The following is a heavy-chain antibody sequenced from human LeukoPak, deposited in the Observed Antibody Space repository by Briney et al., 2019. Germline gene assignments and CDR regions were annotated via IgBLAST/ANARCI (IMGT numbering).Heavy chain of an antibody. Sequence: SETLSLTRAVSGYSISSGYYWGWIRQPPGKGLEWIGSIYHSGSTYYNPSLKSRVTISVDTSKNQFSLKLSSVTAADTAVYYCARRRILLYYYGSGSPFPFDYWGQGTLVTVSS. J-gene: IGHJ4*02. CDR1: GYSISSGYY. CDR2: IYHSGST. V-gene: IGHV4-38-2*01. CDR3: ARRRILLYYYGSGSPFPFDY. D-gene: IGHD3-10*01.